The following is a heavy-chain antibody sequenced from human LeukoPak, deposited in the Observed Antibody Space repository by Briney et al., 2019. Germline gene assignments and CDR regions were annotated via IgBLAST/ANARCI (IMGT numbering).Heavy chain of an antibody. CDR2: IWYDGSNK. CDR3: ARVVYSYGYHSDY. V-gene: IGHV3-33*08. J-gene: IGHJ4*02. D-gene: IGHD5-18*01. CDR1: GFTFSSYG. Sequence: PGGSLRLSCVASGFTFSSYGMHWVRQAPGKGLEWVAVIWYDGSNKYYADSVKGRFTISRDNSKNTLYLQMNSLRAEDTAVYYCARVVYSYGYHSDYWGQGTLVTVSS.